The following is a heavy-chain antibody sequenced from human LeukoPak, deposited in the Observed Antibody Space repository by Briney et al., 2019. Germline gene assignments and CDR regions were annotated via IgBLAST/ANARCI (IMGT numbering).Heavy chain of an antibody. CDR1: GGSINSYY. J-gene: IGHJ5*02. D-gene: IGHD3-10*01. V-gene: IGHV4-59*01. CDR2: IYYRGSA. Sequence: SETLSLTCTVSGGSINSYYWSWIRQPPGKGLEWIGNIYYRGSANYNPSLKSRVTISVDTSKNQFSLRLTSVTAADTAVYHCARAVTMARGVIIGGYWFAPWGQGTLVTVSS. CDR3: ARAVTMARGVIIGGYWFAP.